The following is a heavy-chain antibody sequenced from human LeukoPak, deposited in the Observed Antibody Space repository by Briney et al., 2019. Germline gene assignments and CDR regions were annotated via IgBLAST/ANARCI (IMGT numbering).Heavy chain of an antibody. CDR2: IYYSGST. D-gene: IGHD3-22*01. CDR3: ALEGDSSGPKPFDY. CDR1: GGSISSSSYY. V-gene: IGHV4-39*07. Sequence: SETLSLTCTVSGGSISSSSYYWGWIRQPPGKGLEWIGSIYYSGSTYYNPSLKSRVTISVDTSKNQFSLKLSSVTAADTAVYYCALEGDSSGPKPFDYWGQGTLVTVSS. J-gene: IGHJ4*02.